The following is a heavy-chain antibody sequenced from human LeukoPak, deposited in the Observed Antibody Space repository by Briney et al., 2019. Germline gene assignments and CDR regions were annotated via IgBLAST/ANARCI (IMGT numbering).Heavy chain of an antibody. CDR2: IYHSGST. D-gene: IGHD3-22*01. CDR1: GYSISSGYY. J-gene: IGHJ4*02. CDR3: AREGYDSSGYYIHY. Sequence: SETLSLTCTVSGYSISSGYYWGWIRQPPGKGLEWIGSIYHSGSTHYNPSLKSRVTISVNTSKNQFSLKLGSVTAADTAVYYCAREGYDSSGYYIHYWGQGTLVTVSS. V-gene: IGHV4-38-2*02.